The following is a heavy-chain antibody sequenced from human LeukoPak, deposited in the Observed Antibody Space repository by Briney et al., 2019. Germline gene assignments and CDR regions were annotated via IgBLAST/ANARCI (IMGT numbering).Heavy chain of an antibody. CDR3: ATYSGPAAVPRYFQH. Sequence: SETLSLTCTVSGGSISSISYYWGWLRQPPGKGLDWIGNIYYSGSTYYNPSLKSRVTISVDTSKNQFSLKLSSVTVADTAVYYCATYSGPAAVPRYFQHWGQGTLVAVSS. V-gene: IGHV4-39*01. D-gene: IGHD2-2*02. CDR2: IYYSGST. J-gene: IGHJ1*01. CDR1: GGSISSISYY.